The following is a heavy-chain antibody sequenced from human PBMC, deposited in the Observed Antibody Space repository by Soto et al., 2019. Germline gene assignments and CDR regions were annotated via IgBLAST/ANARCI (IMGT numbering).Heavy chain of an antibody. CDR3: ARLHRDYSFLPYGVDV. CDR2: ISPHDSET. J-gene: IGHJ6*02. Sequence: GESLKSAGACSGFIFTNFWIGWVRQMPGKGLESMGIISPHDSETRYSPSFQGQVTISVDKAINTAYLQWNNLRASDTAIYYCARLHRDYSFLPYGVDVWGHGTTAPVSS. D-gene: IGHD4-17*01. V-gene: IGHV5-51*01. CDR1: GFIFTNFW.